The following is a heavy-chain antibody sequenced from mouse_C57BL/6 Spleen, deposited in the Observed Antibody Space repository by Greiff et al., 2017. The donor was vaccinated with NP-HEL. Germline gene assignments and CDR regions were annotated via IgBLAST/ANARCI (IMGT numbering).Heavy chain of an antibody. Sequence: QVQLKESGPGLVALSQSLSITCTVSGFSLTSYGVHWVRQPPGKGLEWLVVIWSDGSTTYNSALKSRLSISKDNSKSQVFLKMNSLQTDDTAMYYCARHYGSSPYWYFDVWGTGTTVTVSS. CDR2: IWSDGST. CDR1: GFSLTSYG. CDR3: ARHYGSSPYWYFDV. V-gene: IGHV2-6-1*01. D-gene: IGHD1-1*01. J-gene: IGHJ1*03.